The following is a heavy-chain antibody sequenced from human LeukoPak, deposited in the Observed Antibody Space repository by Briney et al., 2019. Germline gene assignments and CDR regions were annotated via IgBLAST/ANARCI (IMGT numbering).Heavy chain of an antibody. Sequence: SETLSLTCTVSGGSISSGSYYWSWIRQPAGKGLEWIGRIYTSGSTNYNPSLKSRVTISVDTSKNQFSLKLSSVTAADTAEYYCARGNSNYVFDYWGQGTLVTVSS. V-gene: IGHV4-61*02. CDR1: GGSISSGSYY. CDR3: ARGNSNYVFDY. J-gene: IGHJ4*02. CDR2: IYTSGST. D-gene: IGHD4-11*01.